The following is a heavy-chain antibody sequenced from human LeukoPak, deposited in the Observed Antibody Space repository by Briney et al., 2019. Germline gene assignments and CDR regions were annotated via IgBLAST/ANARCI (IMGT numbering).Heavy chain of an antibody. CDR1: GFTFDDYA. Sequence: GGSLRLSCAASGFTFDDYAMHWVRQAPGKGLEWVSGISWNSGSIGYADSVKGRFTISRDNAKNSLYLQMNSLRAEDTALYYCAKDTSLLEQQLVRRPGPFDIWGQGTMVTVSS. J-gene: IGHJ3*02. CDR2: ISWNSGSI. CDR3: AKDTSLLEQQLVRRPGPFDI. D-gene: IGHD6-13*01. V-gene: IGHV3-9*01.